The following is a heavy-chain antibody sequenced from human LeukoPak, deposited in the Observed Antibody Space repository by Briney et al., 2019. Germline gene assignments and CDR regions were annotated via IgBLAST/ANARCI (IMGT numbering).Heavy chain of an antibody. Sequence: PGGSLRLSCAASGFIFNNYWMHWVRQVPGKGLEWLSRVDGDGTGTSYADSVKGRFTISRDNAKNTLNLQMNSLRVEDTAVYYCATIFDFGGRGFLVPVPS. CDR3: ATIFDF. J-gene: IGHJ4*02. CDR1: GFIFNNYW. V-gene: IGHV3-74*01. CDR2: VDGDGTGT.